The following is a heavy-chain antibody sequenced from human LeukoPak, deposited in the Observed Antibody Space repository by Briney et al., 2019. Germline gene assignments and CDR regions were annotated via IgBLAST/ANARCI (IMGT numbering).Heavy chain of an antibody. Sequence: SQTLSLTCTVSGGSISSGSYYWSWIRQPAGKGLEGIVRIYTSGSTNYNPSLQSRITISVNTSKNQFSLKLSSVTAADTAVYYCASSTVKLDYWGQGTLVTVSS. V-gene: IGHV4-61*02. CDR1: GGSISSGSYY. D-gene: IGHD4-17*01. CDR3: ASSTVKLDY. J-gene: IGHJ4*02. CDR2: IYTSGST.